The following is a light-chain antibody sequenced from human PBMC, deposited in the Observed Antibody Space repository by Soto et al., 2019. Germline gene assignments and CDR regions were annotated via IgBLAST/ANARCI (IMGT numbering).Light chain of an antibody. CDR1: QDISNH. V-gene: IGKV1-33*01. Sequence: DIQMSQSAASLSASVGDRVTITCQASQDISNHLNWYQQKPGKAPKLLIYDASNLETGVPSRFSGSGSGTDFTVTISSLQPEDFATYSCQQYYNLPITFGQGTRLENK. CDR2: DAS. CDR3: QQYYNLPIT. J-gene: IGKJ5*01.